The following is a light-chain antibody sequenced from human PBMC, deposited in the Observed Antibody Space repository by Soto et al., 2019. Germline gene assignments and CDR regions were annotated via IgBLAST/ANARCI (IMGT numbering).Light chain of an antibody. CDR2: GAF. Sequence: EIVMTQSPATLSVSPGERATLSCRASQSVSSNLAWYQQKPGQAPRLLIYGAFTRATGIPARFSGSGSGTEFTLTICSLQSEDFAVYYCQQYKNWPPLTFGGGTKVEIK. CDR3: QQYKNWPPLT. J-gene: IGKJ4*01. V-gene: IGKV3-15*01. CDR1: QSVSSN.